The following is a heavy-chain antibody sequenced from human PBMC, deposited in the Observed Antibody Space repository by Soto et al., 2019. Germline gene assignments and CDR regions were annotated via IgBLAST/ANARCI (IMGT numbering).Heavy chain of an antibody. Sequence: QVQLVQSGSEVKKPGASVKVSCKASGYTFTNYGIGWVRKAPGQGLEWMGWINTYNGDTNYAQKFQGRVTTTTDASTSTAYMELGRRTSDDTAVYFCAIGRLGGRGEDYDYWGQGTLVTCSS. D-gene: IGHD2-15*01. V-gene: IGHV1-18*01. CDR2: INTYNGDT. CDR1: GYTFTNYG. J-gene: IGHJ4*02. CDR3: AIGRLGGRGEDYDY.